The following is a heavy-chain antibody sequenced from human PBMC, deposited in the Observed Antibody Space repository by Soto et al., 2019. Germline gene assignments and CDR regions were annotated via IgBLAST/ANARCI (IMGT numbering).Heavy chain of an antibody. V-gene: IGHV1-69*01. Sequence: QVQLVQSGAEVKKPGSSVKVSCKASGGTFSSYAISWVRQAPGQGLEWMGGIIPIFGTANYAHKFQGRVTITADESTSTAYMELSSLRSEDTAVYYCAHLRATVVNPGYFQHWGQGTLVTVSS. J-gene: IGHJ1*01. CDR1: GGTFSSYA. CDR2: IIPIFGTA. CDR3: AHLRATVVNPGYFQH. D-gene: IGHD4-17*01.